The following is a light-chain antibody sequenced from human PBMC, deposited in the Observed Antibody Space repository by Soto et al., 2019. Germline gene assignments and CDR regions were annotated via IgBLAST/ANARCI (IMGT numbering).Light chain of an antibody. J-gene: IGKJ5*01. CDR3: QQYNTSPIT. CDR2: KAS. Sequence: DIQMTQSPSTLSASVGDRVTITCRASQSISSWLAWYQQKPGKAPNLLIYKASSLESGVPSRFSGSGSVTEFTLTINSLQPDDFATYYFQQYNTSPITFGQGTRLDIK. CDR1: QSISSW. V-gene: IGKV1-5*03.